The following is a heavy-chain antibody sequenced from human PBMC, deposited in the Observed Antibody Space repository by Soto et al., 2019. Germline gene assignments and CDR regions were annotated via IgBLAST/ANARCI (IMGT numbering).Heavy chain of an antibody. V-gene: IGHV6-1*01. CDR3: ARAPGYCSSTSCPNQCAFDI. D-gene: IGHD2-2*01. CDR2: TYYRSKWYN. J-gene: IGHJ3*02. CDR1: GDSVSSNSAA. Sequence: PSQTLSLTCVISGDSVSSNSAAWNWIRQSPSRGLEWLGRTYYRSKWYNDYAVSVKSRITINPDTSKNQFSLQLNSVTPEDTAVYYCARAPGYCSSTSCPNQCAFDIWGQGTMVTVSS.